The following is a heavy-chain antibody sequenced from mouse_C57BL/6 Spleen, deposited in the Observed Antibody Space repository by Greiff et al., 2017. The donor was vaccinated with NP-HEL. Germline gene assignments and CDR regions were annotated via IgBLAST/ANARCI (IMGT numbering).Heavy chain of an antibody. CDR2: IYPGSGST. CDR1: GYTFTRYW. V-gene: IGHV1-55*01. J-gene: IGHJ4*01. CDR3: ARRPYAMDY. Sequence: QVQLQQPGAELVKPGASVKMSCTASGYTFTRYWITWVKQRPGQGLEWIGDIYPGSGSTNYNEKFKSKATLTVDTSSSTAYMQLSSLTSEDSAVYYCARRPYAMDYWGQGTSVTVSS.